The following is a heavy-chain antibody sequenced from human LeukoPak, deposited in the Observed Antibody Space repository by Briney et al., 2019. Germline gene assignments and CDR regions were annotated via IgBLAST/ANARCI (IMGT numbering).Heavy chain of an antibody. J-gene: IGHJ5*02. D-gene: IGHD6-19*01. CDR1: TFTFSTFD. Sequence: PGGSLRLSCEASTFTFSTFDMNWVRQAPGKGLEWVSYISSSGSTMYYADSVKGRSTISRDNTKKSLYLQMYSLRAEDTAIYYCARRFSGWSSHWFDPWGQGTLVTVSS. V-gene: IGHV3-48*03. CDR2: ISSSGSTM. CDR3: ARRFSGWSSHWFDP.